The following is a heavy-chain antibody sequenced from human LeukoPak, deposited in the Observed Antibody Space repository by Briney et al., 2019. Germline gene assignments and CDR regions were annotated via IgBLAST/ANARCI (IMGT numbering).Heavy chain of an antibody. J-gene: IGHJ6*02. V-gene: IGHV4-59*01. CDR1: GGSISSYY. D-gene: IGHD6-19*01. CDR2: IYYSGST. Sequence: SETLSLTCTVSGGSISSYYWSWIRQPPGKGLEWIGYIYYSGSTNYNPSLKSRVTISVDTSKNQFSLKLSSVTAADTAVYYCARFIAVAGTFYYGMDVWGPGTTVTVSS. CDR3: ARFIAVAGTFYYGMDV.